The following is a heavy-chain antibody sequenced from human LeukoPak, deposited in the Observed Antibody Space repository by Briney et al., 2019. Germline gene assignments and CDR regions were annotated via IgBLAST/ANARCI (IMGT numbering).Heavy chain of an antibody. J-gene: IGHJ2*01. CDR2: IYYSGST. D-gene: IGHD3-10*01. V-gene: IGHV4-59*01. CDR3: ARSTYGSGAYWYFDL. Sequence: KPSETLSLTCTVSGGSISSYYWSWIRQPPGKGLEWIGYIYYSGSTNYNPSLKSRVTISVDTSKNQFSLKLSSVTAADTAVYYCARSTYGSGAYWYFDLWGRGTLVTVPS. CDR1: GGSISSYY.